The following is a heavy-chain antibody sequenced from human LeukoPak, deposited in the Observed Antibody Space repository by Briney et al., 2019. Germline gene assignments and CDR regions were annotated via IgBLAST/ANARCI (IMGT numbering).Heavy chain of an antibody. V-gene: IGHV3-66*01. CDR2: IYSDDNT. CDR3: TYGDYPLTY. J-gene: IGHJ4*02. CDR1: GLTVSGNY. D-gene: IGHD4-17*01. Sequence: GGSLRLSCAASGLTVSGNYWLWLRQTPGKGLEWVSIIYSDDNTRFADSVKGRFTFSRDNTRNTLYLQMNSLRAEDTALYFCTYGDYPLTYWGQGALVTVSS.